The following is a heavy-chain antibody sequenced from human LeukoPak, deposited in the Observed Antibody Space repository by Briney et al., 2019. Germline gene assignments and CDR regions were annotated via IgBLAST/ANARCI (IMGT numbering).Heavy chain of an antibody. Sequence: GGSLRLSCAASGFTVSSNYMNWVRQAQGTGLEWVSVIYSGGSTYYADSVKGRFTISRHNSKNKLYLQMNSLRAEDTAVYYCARVGESPSGYYFDYWGQGTLVTVSS. CDR1: GFTVSSNY. V-gene: IGHV3-53*04. D-gene: IGHD3-10*01. CDR3: ARVGESPSGYYFDY. CDR2: IYSGGST. J-gene: IGHJ4*02.